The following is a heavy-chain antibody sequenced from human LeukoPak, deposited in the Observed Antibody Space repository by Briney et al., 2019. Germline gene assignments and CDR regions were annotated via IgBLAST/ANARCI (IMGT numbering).Heavy chain of an antibody. Sequence: SSETLSLTCAVYGVSFSGNSWSWIRQPPGKGLQWIGEISHSGSTNYNPSLKSRVTISVDTSKNQFSLKLRSVTAADTAVYYCATGLLSGYDAFDIWGQGTMVTVSS. V-gene: IGHV4-34*01. CDR3: ATGLLSGYDAFDI. D-gene: IGHD1-14*01. J-gene: IGHJ3*02. CDR2: ISHSGST. CDR1: GVSFSGNS.